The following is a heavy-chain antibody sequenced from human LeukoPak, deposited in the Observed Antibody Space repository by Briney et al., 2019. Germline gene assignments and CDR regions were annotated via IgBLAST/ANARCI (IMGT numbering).Heavy chain of an antibody. CDR2: IDPSGGGT. V-gene: IGHV1-46*01. D-gene: IGHD3-10*01. CDR3: ASLGSGSFPIIDFDY. Sequence: ASVKVSCKASGYTFTSYYMRWVRQAPGQGLEWMGIIDPSGGGTSYAQRFQGRVTMTRDTSTSTVYMELSSLRSEDTAVYYCASLGSGSFPIIDFDYWGQGTLVTVSS. J-gene: IGHJ4*02. CDR1: GYTFTSYY.